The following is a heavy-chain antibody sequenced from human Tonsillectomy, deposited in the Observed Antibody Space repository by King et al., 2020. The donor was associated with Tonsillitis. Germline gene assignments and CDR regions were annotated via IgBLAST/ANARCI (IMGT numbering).Heavy chain of an antibody. V-gene: IGHV3-23*04. CDR3: ANALTVRVVPAAIGY. CDR1: GFTFSSYA. D-gene: IGHD2-2*01. Sequence: VQLVQSGGGLVQPGGSLRLSCAASGFTFSSYAMSWVRQAPGKGLEWVSAISGSGGSTYYADSVKGRFTISRDNSKNTLYLQMNSLIAEDKAVYYCANALTVRVVPAAIGYWGQGTLVTVSS. J-gene: IGHJ4*02. CDR2: ISGSGGST.